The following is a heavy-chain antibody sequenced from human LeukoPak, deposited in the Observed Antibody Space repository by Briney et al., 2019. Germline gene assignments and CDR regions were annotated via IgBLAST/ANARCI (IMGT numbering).Heavy chain of an antibody. CDR1: GFTFGSYA. D-gene: IGHD2-2*01. CDR2: ISGSGGST. V-gene: IGHV3-23*01. CDR3: AKDCTSTNCYVDY. J-gene: IGHJ4*02. Sequence: GGSLRLSRAASGFTFGSYAMSWVRQAPGKGLEWVSAISGSGGSTYYADSVKGRFTISRDNSKNTLYLQMNSLRAEDTALYYCAKDCTSTNCYVDYWGQGTLVTVSS.